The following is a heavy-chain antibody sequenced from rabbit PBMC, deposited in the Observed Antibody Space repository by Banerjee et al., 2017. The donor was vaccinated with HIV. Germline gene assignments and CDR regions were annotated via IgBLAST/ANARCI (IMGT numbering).Heavy chain of an antibody. CDR3: ASGRRGGPGIGYPQDAFDP. CDR1: GFDLSTYYY. D-gene: IGHD3-1*01. V-gene: IGHV1S40*01. J-gene: IGHJ2*01. CDR2: IYTGSDNT. Sequence: QSLEESGGGLVKPEGSLTLTCTASGFDLSTYYYMCWVRQAPGKGLEWIGCIYTGSDNTYYASWAIGRFTISKTSSTTVTLQMTSLTAADTATYFCASGRRGGPGIGYPQDAFDPWGPGTLVTVS.